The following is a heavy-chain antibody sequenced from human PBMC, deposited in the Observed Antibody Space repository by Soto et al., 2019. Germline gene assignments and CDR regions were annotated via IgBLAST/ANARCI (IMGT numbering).Heavy chain of an antibody. J-gene: IGHJ5*02. CDR1: GGTFSSYA. CDR3: ASSCLGYCSSTSCLGRTGFDP. CDR2: IIPIFGTA. V-gene: IGHV1-69*13. D-gene: IGHD2-2*01. Sequence: ASVKVSCKASGGTFSSYAISWVRQAPGQGLEWMGGIIPIFGTANYAQKFQGRVTITADESTSAAYMELSSLRSEDTAVYYCASSCLGYCSSTSCLGRTGFDPWGQGTLVTVSS.